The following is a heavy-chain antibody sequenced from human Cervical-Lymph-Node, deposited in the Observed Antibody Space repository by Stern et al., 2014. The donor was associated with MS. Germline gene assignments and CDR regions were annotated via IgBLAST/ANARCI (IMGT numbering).Heavy chain of an antibody. D-gene: IGHD4-17*01. CDR1: GGSISSGGYS. CDR2: IYHSGST. J-gene: IGHJ3*02. CDR3: ARSSTVTPNAFDI. V-gene: IGHV4-30-2*01. Sequence: QLQLQESGSGLVKPSQTLSLTCAVSGGSISSGGYSWSWIRPPPGKGLEWIGYIYHSGSTYYNPALKSRVTISVDRSKNQFSLKLSAVTAADTAVYYCARSSTVTPNAFDIWGQGTMVTVSS.